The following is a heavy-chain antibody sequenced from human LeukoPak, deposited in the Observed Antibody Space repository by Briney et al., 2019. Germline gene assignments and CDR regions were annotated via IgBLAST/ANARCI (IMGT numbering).Heavy chain of an antibody. CDR3: ARDQPLDESVLRFAAWWVFDP. CDR2: INPNSGGT. J-gene: IGHJ5*02. CDR1: GYTFTGYY. V-gene: IGHV1-2*02. Sequence: ASVKVSCKASGYTFTGYYMHWVRQAPGQGLEWMGWINPNSGGTNYAQKFQGRVTMTRDTFISTAYMELSRLRSDDTAVYYCARDQPLDESVLRFAAWWVFDPWGQGTLGTVSS. D-gene: IGHD3-3*01.